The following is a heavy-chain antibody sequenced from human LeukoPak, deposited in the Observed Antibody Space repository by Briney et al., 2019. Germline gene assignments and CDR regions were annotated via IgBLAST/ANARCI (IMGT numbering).Heavy chain of an antibody. CDR3: ARDSLTDGSSGWYYYFDY. CDR1: GFTFSSYA. J-gene: IGHJ4*02. D-gene: IGHD6-19*01. CDR2: ISGSGGST. Sequence: GSLRLSCAASGFTFSSYAMSWVRQAPGKGLEWVSAISGSGGSTYYADSVKGRFTISRDNAKNSLYLQMNSLRAEDTAVYYCARDSLTDGSSGWYYYFDYWGQGTLVTVSS. V-gene: IGHV3-23*01.